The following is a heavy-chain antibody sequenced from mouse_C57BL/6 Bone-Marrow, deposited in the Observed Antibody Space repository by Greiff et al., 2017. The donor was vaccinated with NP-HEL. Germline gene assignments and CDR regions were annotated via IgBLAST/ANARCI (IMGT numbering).Heavy chain of an antibody. CDR3: ARPYDGYYVGWFAY. D-gene: IGHD2-3*01. CDR1: GYTFTSYW. J-gene: IGHJ3*01. CDR2: IYPGSGST. Sequence: VKLKQPGAELVKPGASVKMSCKASGYTFTSYWITWVKQRPGQGLEWIGDIYPGSGSTNYNEKFKSKATLTVDTSSSTAYMQLSSLTSEDSAVYYCARPYDGYYVGWFAYWGQGTLVTVSA. V-gene: IGHV1-55*01.